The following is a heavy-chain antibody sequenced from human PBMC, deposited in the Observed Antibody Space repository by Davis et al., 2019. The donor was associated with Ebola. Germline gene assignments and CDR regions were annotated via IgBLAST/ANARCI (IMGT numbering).Heavy chain of an antibody. Sequence: GESLKISCAASGFTFSSYGMHWVRQAPGKGLEWVAVIWYDGTNKYHADSVKGRFTISRDNAKNSLYLQMNSLRAEDTAVYYCARDLGHIVVVPAAMDYWGQGTLVTVSS. D-gene: IGHD2-2*01. J-gene: IGHJ4*02. V-gene: IGHV3-33*08. CDR2: IWYDGTNK. CDR3: ARDLGHIVVVPAAMDY. CDR1: GFTFSSYG.